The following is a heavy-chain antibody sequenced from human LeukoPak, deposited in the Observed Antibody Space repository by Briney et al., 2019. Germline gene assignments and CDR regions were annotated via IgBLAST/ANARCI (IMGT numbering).Heavy chain of an antibody. V-gene: IGHV4-59*01. J-gene: IGHJ4*02. D-gene: IGHD6-13*01. CDR1: GGSITSYY. CDR3: ARHIAAAANFDY. CDR2: IYYSGST. Sequence: PSETLSLTCTVSGGSITSYYWSWIRQPPGKGLEWIGYIYYSGSTNYNPSLKSRVTISVDTSKNQFSLKLSSVTAADTAVYYCARHIAAAANFDYWGQGTLVTVPS.